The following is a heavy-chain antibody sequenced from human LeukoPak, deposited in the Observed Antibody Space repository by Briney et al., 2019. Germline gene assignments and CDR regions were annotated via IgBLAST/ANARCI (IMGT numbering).Heavy chain of an antibody. CDR2: INLNSDGT. Sequence: GASVKVSCKASGYTFTGYYIHWVRQAPGQGLEWMGWINLNSDGTDYAQKFQGRVTMTSDASINTAYMELSRLTSDDTAMYYCARGETWWEQRRYFDFWGQGTLATVSS. CDR3: ARGETWWEQRRYFDF. D-gene: IGHD1-26*01. V-gene: IGHV1-2*02. J-gene: IGHJ4*02. CDR1: GYTFTGYY.